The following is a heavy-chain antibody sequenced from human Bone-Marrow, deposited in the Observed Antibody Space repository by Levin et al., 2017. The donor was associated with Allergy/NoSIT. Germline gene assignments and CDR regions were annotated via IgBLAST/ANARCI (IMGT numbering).Heavy chain of an antibody. V-gene: IGHV1-2*02. CDR2: VNPNSGGT. D-gene: IGHD6-19*01. CDR1: GYTFSDYF. J-gene: IGHJ4*02. Sequence: GESLKISCKASGYTFSDYFTLWVRQAPGQGLEWMGWVNPNSGGTNYAHHLQGRVTMTSDTSSTTAYMELKSLRSDDPAVYYCARLPNGQWLERNNYFDYWGQGTLVTVSS. CDR3: ARLPNGQWLERNNYFDY.